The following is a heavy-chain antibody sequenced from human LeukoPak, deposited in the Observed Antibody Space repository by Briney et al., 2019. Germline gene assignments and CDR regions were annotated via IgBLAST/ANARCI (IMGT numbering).Heavy chain of an antibody. Sequence: GGSLRLSCAASGFTFSSYAMHWVRQAPGKGLEWVAVISYDGSNKYYADSVKGRFTISRDNSKNTLYLQMNSLRAEDTAVYYCAKDRVNVEMATITFDYWGQGTLVTVSS. CDR2: ISYDGSNK. V-gene: IGHV3-30-3*01. J-gene: IGHJ4*02. D-gene: IGHD5-24*01. CDR1: GFTFSSYA. CDR3: AKDRVNVEMATITFDY.